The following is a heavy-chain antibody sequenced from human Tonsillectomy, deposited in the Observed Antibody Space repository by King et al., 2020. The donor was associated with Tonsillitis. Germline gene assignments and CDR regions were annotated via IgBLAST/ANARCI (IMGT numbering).Heavy chain of an antibody. D-gene: IGHD3-10*01. V-gene: IGHV1-46*01. CDR1: GYTFTSYY. CDR3: ARTAVLLWFGELSPNWFDP. J-gene: IGHJ5*02. CDR2: INPSGGST. Sequence: LQLVQSGAEVKKPGASVKVSCKASGYTFTSYYMHWVRQAPGQGLEWMGIINPSGGSTSYAQKFQGRVTMTRDTSTSTVYMELSSLRSEDTAVYYCARTAVLLWFGELSPNWFDPWGQGTLVTVSS.